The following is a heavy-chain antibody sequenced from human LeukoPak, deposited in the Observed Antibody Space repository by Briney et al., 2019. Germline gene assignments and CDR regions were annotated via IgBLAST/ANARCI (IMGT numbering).Heavy chain of an antibody. CDR2: MNPNSGNT. D-gene: IGHD1-26*01. CDR1: GYTFSSYD. CDR3: ATNSGSYRTRKNWFDP. Sequence: ASVKVSCKASGYTFSSYDINWVRQATGQRLEWMGWMNPNSGNTGYAQKFQGRCTMTRNTSISTAYMELSSLRSEDTAVYYCATNSGSYRTRKNWFDPWGQGTLVTVSS. J-gene: IGHJ5*02. V-gene: IGHV1-8*01.